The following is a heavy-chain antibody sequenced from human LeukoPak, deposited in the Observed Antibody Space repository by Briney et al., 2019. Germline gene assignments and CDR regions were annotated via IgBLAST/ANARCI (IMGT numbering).Heavy chain of an antibody. Sequence: SETLSLTCAVYGGSFSGYYWSWIRQPPGKGLEWIGEINHSGSTNYNPSLKSRVTISVDTSKNQFSLKLSSVTAADTAVYYCARGFHSNHPCDYWGQGTLVTVSS. CDR1: GGSFSGYY. V-gene: IGHV4-34*01. CDR3: ARGFHSNHPCDY. CDR2: INHSGST. D-gene: IGHD4-11*01. J-gene: IGHJ4*02.